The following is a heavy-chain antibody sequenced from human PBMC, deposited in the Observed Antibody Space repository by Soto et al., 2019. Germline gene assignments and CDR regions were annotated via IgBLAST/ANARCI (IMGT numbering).Heavy chain of an antibody. V-gene: IGHV3-23*01. D-gene: IGHD2-15*01. Sequence: GGSLRLSCAASGFTFGSYAMSWVRQAPGKGLEWVSAISGSGGSTYYADSVKGRFTISRDNSKNTLYLQMNSLRAEDTAVYYCAKSGGYCSGGSCPPSAFDIWGQGTMVTVSS. CDR1: GFTFGSYA. J-gene: IGHJ3*02. CDR3: AKSGGYCSGGSCPPSAFDI. CDR2: ISGSGGST.